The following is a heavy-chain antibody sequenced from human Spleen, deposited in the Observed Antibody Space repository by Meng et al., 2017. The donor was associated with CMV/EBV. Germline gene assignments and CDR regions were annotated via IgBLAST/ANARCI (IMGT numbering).Heavy chain of an antibody. J-gene: IGHJ4*02. D-gene: IGHD6-13*01. Sequence: VSGGSISGYHWNWIRQPPGKGLEWIGEIDHSGGPNYSPSLKSRVTISVDTSQNHFSLTLTSVTAADTAVYYCARGQYASSWHLKDYWGQGTLVTVSS. CDR3: ARGQYASSWHLKDY. CDR2: IDHSGGP. V-gene: IGHV4-34*01. CDR1: GGSISGYH.